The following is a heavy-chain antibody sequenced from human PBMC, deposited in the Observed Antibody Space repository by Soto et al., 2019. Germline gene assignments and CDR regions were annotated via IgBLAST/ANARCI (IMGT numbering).Heavy chain of an antibody. V-gene: IGHV3-49*03. D-gene: IGHD6-19*01. CDR1: GFTFGDYA. CDR3: TTIAVAGYTQDLYYYYGMDV. J-gene: IGHJ6*02. CDR2: IRSKAYGGTT. Sequence: PGGSLRLSCTASGFTFGDYAMSWFRQAPGKGLEWVGFIRSKAYGGTTEYAASVKGRFTISRDDSKSIAYLQMNSLKTEDTAVYYCTTIAVAGYTQDLYYYYGMDVWGQGTTVTV.